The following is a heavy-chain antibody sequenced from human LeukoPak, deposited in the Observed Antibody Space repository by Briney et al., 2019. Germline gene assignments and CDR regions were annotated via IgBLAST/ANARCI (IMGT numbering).Heavy chain of an antibody. D-gene: IGHD2-15*01. CDR1: AFTFSNYA. V-gene: IGHV3-23*01. CDR2: ITGTGGRT. Sequence: GGSLRLSCTASAFTFSNYAMNWVRQAPGKGLEWVSSITGTGGRTYYADSVKGRFTISRDNSKKTLYVQMNSLRAEDTAIYYCTKANRGIDCSAGRTCYDYFDYWGQGALVTVSS. J-gene: IGHJ4*02. CDR3: TKANRGIDCSAGRTCYDYFDY.